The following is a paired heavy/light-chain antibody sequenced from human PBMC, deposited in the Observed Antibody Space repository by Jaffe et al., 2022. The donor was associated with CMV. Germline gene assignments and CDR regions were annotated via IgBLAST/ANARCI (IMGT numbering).Light chain of an antibody. J-gene: IGKJ1*01. Sequence: DIQMTQSPSTLSASVGDTVTITCRASQSVSNWLAWYQQKPGKTPNLLIHKASTLQSGVPSRFSGSGSGTEFTLTISSLQPEDSATYYCQQYNSYRAFGQGTKVEIK. V-gene: IGKV1-5*03. CDR2: KAS. CDR3: QQYNSYRA. CDR1: QSVSNW.
Heavy chain of an antibody. V-gene: IGHV3-15*02. CDR3: VTDSSQDDGDYIGAYDI. Sequence: EVQLVESGGALVNPGGSLRLSCAASGFILSNFWVTWVRQAPGKGLEWVGRIKSRGAGGTTDFPTPVKGRFTISRDDSKNTLFLQMNSLKIEDTAVYYCVTDSSQDDGDYIGAYDIWGQGTMVTVSS. J-gene: IGHJ3*02. D-gene: IGHD4-17*01. CDR1: GFILSNFW. CDR2: IKSRGAGGTT.